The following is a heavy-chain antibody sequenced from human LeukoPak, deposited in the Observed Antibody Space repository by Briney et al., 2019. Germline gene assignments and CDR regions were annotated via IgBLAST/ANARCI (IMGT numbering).Heavy chain of an antibody. CDR2: ISSSSSYI. CDR3: ARDKLAVAGSADY. D-gene: IGHD6-19*01. J-gene: IGHJ4*02. Sequence: GGSLRLSCAASGFTFSSYSMNWVRQAPGKGPEWVSSISSSSSYIYYADSVKGRFTISRDNAKNSLYLQMNSLRAEDTAVYYCARDKLAVAGSADYWGQGTLVTVSS. V-gene: IGHV3-21*01. CDR1: GFTFSSYS.